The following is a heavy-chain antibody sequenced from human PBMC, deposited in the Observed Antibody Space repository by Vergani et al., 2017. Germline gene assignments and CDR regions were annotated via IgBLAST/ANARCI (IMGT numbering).Heavy chain of an antibody. J-gene: IGHJ4*02. Sequence: EVQLLESGGGLVQPGGSLRLSCAASGFTFSSYAMNWVRQAPGKGREWVSVISGRGDSTSYADAVKGRFTISRAKSKNTLYLQMNSLRAEDTAVYYCAKPVPYHNYFDYWGQGTLVTVSS. CDR3: AKPVPYHNYFDY. CDR1: GFTFSSYA. CDR2: ISGRGDST. D-gene: IGHD1-14*01. V-gene: IGHV3-23*01.